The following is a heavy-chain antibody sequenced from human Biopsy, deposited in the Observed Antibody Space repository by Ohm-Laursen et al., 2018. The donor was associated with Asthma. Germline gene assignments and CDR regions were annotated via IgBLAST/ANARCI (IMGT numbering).Heavy chain of an antibody. Sequence: SVKVSCKSLGGTFNAYVIGWVRQAPGQGLEWMGGINSIFGATTYPQKFQDRVTITADDSTSTVYMELSSLRSEDTAAYYCARKAGSCISRTCYSLDFWGQGTLVTVSS. CDR3: ARKAGSCISRTCYSLDF. V-gene: IGHV1-69*13. D-gene: IGHD2-2*01. CDR1: GGTFNAYV. J-gene: IGHJ4*02. CDR2: INSIFGAT.